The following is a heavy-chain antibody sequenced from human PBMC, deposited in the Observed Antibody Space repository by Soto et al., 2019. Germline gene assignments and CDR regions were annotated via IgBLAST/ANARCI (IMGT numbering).Heavy chain of an antibody. V-gene: IGHV3-30*04. Sequence: GGSLRLSCAASGFTFSSYAMHWVRQAPGKGLEWVAVISYDGSNKYYADSVKGRFTISRDNSKNTLYLQMNSLRAEDTAVYYCARDIGGYYDSSGYYYYYYGMDVWGQGTTVTVSS. J-gene: IGHJ6*02. CDR1: GFTFSSYA. CDR3: ARDIGGYYDSSGYYYYYYGMDV. CDR2: ISYDGSNK. D-gene: IGHD3-22*01.